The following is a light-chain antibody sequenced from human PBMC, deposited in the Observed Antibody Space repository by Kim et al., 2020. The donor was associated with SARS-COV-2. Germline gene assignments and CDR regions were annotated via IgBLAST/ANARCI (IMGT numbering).Light chain of an antibody. J-gene: IGLJ3*02. Sequence: QTVVTQEPSFSVSPGGTVTLTCALSSGSVSPSYYPSWYQQTPGQAPRTLIYSTHSRSSGVPDRFSGSIVGNKAVLTITGAQAEDECDYYCVLYMGSGIWVFGGGTKVTVL. CDR3: VLYMGSGIWV. CDR2: STH. V-gene: IGLV8-61*01. CDR1: SGSVSPSYY.